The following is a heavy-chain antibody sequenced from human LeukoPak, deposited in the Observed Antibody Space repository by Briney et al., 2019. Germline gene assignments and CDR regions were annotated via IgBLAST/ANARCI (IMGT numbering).Heavy chain of an antibody. CDR2: IYYSGST. CDR1: GGSISSGGYY. V-gene: IGHV4-31*03. CDR3: ARVSMAAAGPSDAFDI. Sequence: PSQALSLTCTVSGGSISSGGYYWSCIRQHPGKGLEWIGYIYYSGSTYYNPSLKSRVTISVDTSKNQFSLKLSSVTAADTAVYYCARVSMAAAGPSDAFDIWGQGTMVTVSS. J-gene: IGHJ3*02. D-gene: IGHD6-13*01.